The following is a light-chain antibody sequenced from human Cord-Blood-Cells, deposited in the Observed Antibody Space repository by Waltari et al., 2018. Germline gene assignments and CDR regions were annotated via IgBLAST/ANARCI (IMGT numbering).Light chain of an antibody. CDR2: KDS. J-gene: IGLJ3*02. Sequence: SYELTQPSSVSVSPGQTARITCSGDVLAKKYARWFQSKPGQAPVLVIYKDSERPSGIPERFSGSSSGTTVTLTISGAQVEDEADYYCYSAADNNWVFGGGTKLTVL. CDR1: VLAKKY. V-gene: IGLV3-27*01. CDR3: YSAADNNWV.